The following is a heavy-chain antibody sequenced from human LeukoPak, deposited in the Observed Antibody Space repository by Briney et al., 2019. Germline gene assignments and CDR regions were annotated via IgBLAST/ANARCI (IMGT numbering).Heavy chain of an antibody. Sequence: GGSLRLSCAASGFTFSSYCMNWVRQAPGKGLEWVSSISSSSYIYYADSVKGRFTISRDNAKNSLYLQMNSLRAEDTAVYCCAREEVHRGWGQGALVTVSS. CDR3: AREEVHRG. D-gene: IGHD2-21*01. J-gene: IGHJ4*02. V-gene: IGHV3-21*01. CDR2: ISSSSYI. CDR1: GFTFSSYC.